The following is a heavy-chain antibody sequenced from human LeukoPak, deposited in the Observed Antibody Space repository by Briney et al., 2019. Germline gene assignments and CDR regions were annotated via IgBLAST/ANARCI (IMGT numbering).Heavy chain of an antibody. CDR3: ARPTVEVTTGFDY. CDR2: IYYSGST. J-gene: IGHJ4*01. V-gene: IGHV4-39*01. CDR1: GGSISSSSYY. D-gene: IGHD4-11*01. Sequence: SESLSLTCTVSGGSISSSSYYWGWIRQPPGKGLGWTGSIYYSGSTYYNPSLKHRVTISVDTSKTQFSLKLRLVTPPDTAVYNCARPTVEVTTGFDYWGQGTPVTVSS.